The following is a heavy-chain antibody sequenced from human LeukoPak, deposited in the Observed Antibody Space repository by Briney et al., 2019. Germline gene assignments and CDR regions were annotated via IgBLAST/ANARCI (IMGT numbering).Heavy chain of an antibody. CDR1: GFTFSSYW. D-gene: IGHD5-12*01. V-gene: IGHV3-7*01. Sequence: GGSPRLSCAASGFTFSSYWMSWVRQAPGKELEWVANIKQDGSEKYYVDSVKGRFTISRDNAKNSLYLQMNSLRAEDTAVYYCARVEQWLRLGDYFDYWGQGTLVTVSS. CDR2: IKQDGSEK. J-gene: IGHJ4*02. CDR3: ARVEQWLRLGDYFDY.